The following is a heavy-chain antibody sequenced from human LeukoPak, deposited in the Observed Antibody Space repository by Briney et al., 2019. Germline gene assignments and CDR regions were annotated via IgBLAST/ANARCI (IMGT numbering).Heavy chain of an antibody. CDR2: TYYSGST. CDR3: ARQSQGYCSSTSCHSWFDP. J-gene: IGHJ5*02. D-gene: IGHD2-2*01. V-gene: IGHV4-59*08. Sequence: PSETLSLTCTVSGGSISSYYWNWIRQPPGKGLEWIGYTYYSGSTRYNPSLRSRVTMSLDTSKNQFSLKLSSVTAADTAVYYCARQSQGYCSSTSCHSWFDPWGQGTLVTVSS. CDR1: GGSISSYY.